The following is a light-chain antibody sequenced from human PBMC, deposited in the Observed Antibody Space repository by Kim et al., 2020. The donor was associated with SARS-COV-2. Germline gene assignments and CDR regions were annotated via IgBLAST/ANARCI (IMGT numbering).Light chain of an antibody. CDR1: QSVSSN. J-gene: IGKJ4*01. Sequence: SPGERAPLSGRASQSVSSNLAWYQQKPGQAPRLLIYGASTRATGIPARFRGSGSGTEFTLTISSLQSEDFAVYYCQQYNNWPPLTFGGGTKVDIK. V-gene: IGKV3-15*01. CDR2: GAS. CDR3: QQYNNWPPLT.